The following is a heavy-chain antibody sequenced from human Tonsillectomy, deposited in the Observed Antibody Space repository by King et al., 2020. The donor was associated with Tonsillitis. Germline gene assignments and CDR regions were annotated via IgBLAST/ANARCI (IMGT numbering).Heavy chain of an antibody. V-gene: IGHV1-8*01. D-gene: IGHD1-26*01. CDR1: GYSFSSFD. CDR3: ASGGNYYGMDV. CDR2: RNPNRGNT. J-gene: IGHJ6*02. Sequence: VQLVESGAELKKPGASVKVSCRASGYSFSSFDINWVRQATGQGLEWMGWRNPNRGNTGYAQKFQGRVTMTRNTSISTAYMELSSLTSEDTAVYYCASGGNYYGMDVWGQGTTVTVSS.